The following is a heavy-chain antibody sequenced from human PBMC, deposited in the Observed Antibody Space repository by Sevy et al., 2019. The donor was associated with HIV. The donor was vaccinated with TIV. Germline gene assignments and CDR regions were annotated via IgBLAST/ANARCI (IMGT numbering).Heavy chain of an antibody. D-gene: IGHD6-13*01. Sequence: ASVKVSCKASGYTFTSYDINWVRQATGQGLEWMGWMNPNSGNKGYAQTFQGRVTMTRNTSISTAYMELSSLRSEDTAVYYCARTEPGIAAYGMDVWGQGTTVTVSS. CDR3: ARTEPGIAAYGMDV. V-gene: IGHV1-8*01. J-gene: IGHJ6*02. CDR1: GYTFTSYD. CDR2: MNPNSGNK.